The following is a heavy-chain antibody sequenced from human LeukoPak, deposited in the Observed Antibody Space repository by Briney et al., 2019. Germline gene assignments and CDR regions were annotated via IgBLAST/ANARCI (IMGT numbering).Heavy chain of an antibody. J-gene: IGHJ6*03. D-gene: IGHD2-21*02. CDR2: IYYSGST. CDR1: GGSISSYY. V-gene: IGHV4-59*01. Sequence: SETLSLTCTVSGGSISSYYWSWIRQPPGKGLEWIGYIYYSGSTNYNPSLKSRVTISVDTSKNQFSLKLSSVTAADTAVYYCATVTSFYYMDVWGKGTTVTVSS. CDR3: ATVTSFYYMDV.